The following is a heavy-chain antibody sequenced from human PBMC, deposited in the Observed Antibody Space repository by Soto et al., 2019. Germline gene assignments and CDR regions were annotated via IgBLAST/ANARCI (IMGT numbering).Heavy chain of an antibody. CDR1: GFTISSHW. J-gene: IGHJ5*02. V-gene: IGHV3-74*01. Sequence: EVQLVESGGGLVQPGGSLRLSCAASGFTISSHWMHWVRQAPGKGLVWVSRVNSDGSSTSYADSVKGRFIISRDNAKNTMYRKMNSLRIEDTAVYYCVRSYSVTCGCFDPWGQGTLVTVSS. D-gene: IGHD1-26*01. CDR2: VNSDGSST. CDR3: VRSYSVTCGCFDP.